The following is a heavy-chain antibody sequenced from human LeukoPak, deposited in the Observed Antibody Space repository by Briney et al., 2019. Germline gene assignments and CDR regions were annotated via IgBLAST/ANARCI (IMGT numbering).Heavy chain of an antibody. Sequence: SVKVSCKASGGTFSSYAISWVRQAPGQGLEWMGGIIPIFGTANYAQKFQGRVTITADEPTSTAYMELSSLRSEDTPVYYCARVGDFWSGYYRPFDYWGQGTLVTVSS. CDR3: ARVGDFWSGYYRPFDY. CDR1: GGTFSSYA. J-gene: IGHJ4*02. D-gene: IGHD3-3*01. CDR2: IIPIFGTA. V-gene: IGHV1-69*13.